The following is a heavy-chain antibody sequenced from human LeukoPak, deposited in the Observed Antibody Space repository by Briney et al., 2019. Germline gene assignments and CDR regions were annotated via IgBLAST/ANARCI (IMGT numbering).Heavy chain of an antibody. CDR2: IIPIFGTA. CDR1: GGTFSSYA. V-gene: IGHV1-69*13. CDR3: ARAARFSSPSCYWDFDY. Sequence: SVKVSCKASGGTFSSYAISWVRQAPGQGLEWMGGIIPIFGTANYAQKFQGRVTITADESTSTAYMELSSLRSEDTAVYYCARAARFSSPSCYWDFDYWAREPWSPSPQ. J-gene: IGHJ4*02. D-gene: IGHD2-2*01.